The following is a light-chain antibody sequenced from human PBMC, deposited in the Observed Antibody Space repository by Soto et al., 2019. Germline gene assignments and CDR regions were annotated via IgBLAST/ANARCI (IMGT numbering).Light chain of an antibody. CDR3: SSYAGSNKKV. Sequence: QSVLTQPPSASGSPGQSVSISCTGTSSDVGGYNYVSWYQQHPGKAPKLMIYEVSERPSGVPDRFSGSKSGNTASLTVSGLQAEDEADYYCSSYAGSNKKVFGGGTKVTVL. CDR1: SSDVGGYNY. CDR2: EVS. J-gene: IGLJ2*01. V-gene: IGLV2-8*01.